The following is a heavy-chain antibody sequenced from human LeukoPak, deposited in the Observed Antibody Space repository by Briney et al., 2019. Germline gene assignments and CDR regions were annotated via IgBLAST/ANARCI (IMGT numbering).Heavy chain of an antibody. CDR3: ARVQTYYDFWSGYYSPNDAFDI. Sequence: SETLSLTCAVYGGSFSGYYWSWIRQPPGKGLEWIGEINHSGSTNYNPSPKSRVTISVDTSKNQFSLKLSSVTAADTAVYYCARVQTYYDFWSGYYSPNDAFDIWGQGTMVTVSS. D-gene: IGHD3-3*01. V-gene: IGHV4-34*01. J-gene: IGHJ3*02. CDR1: GGSFSGYY. CDR2: INHSGST.